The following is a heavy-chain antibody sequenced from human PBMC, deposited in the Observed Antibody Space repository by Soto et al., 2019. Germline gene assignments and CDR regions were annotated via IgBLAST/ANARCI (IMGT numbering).Heavy chain of an antibody. D-gene: IGHD6-19*01. J-gene: IGHJ6*02. CDR1: GYTFTSYG. Sequence: ASVKVSCKASGYTFTSYGISWVRQAPGQGLEWMGWISAYNGNTNYAQKLQGRVTMTTDTSTSTAYMELRSLRSDDTAVYYCARDRNCGWYVDHSYCGMDVCGQGTTVTGSS. CDR3: ARDRNCGWYVDHSYCGMDV. V-gene: IGHV1-18*01. CDR2: ISAYNGNT.